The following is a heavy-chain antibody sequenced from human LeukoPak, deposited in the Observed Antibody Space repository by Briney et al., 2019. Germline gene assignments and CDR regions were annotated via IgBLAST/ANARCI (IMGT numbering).Heavy chain of an antibody. J-gene: IGHJ4*02. CDR3: ARDLAYSSSWYVPDY. CDR2: IYTSGST. CDR1: GGSISSYY. D-gene: IGHD6-13*01. V-gene: IGHV4-4*07. Sequence: PSETLSLTCTVSGGSISSYYWSWIRQPAGKGLEWIGRIYTSGSTNYNPSLKSRVTMSVDTSKNQFSLKLSSVTAADTAVYYCARDLAYSSSWYVPDYWGQGTLVTVSS.